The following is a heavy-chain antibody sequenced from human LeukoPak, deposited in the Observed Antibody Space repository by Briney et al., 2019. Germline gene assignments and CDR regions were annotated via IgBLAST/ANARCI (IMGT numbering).Heavy chain of an antibody. CDR3: AKDGDRSFWYPLDY. CDR1: GFTFRNYA. J-gene: IGHJ4*02. CDR2: ISGSGGNT. D-gene: IGHD6-13*01. V-gene: IGHV3-23*01. Sequence: GGSLRLSCAASGFTFRNYAMNWVRQAPGKGLEWVSGISGSGGNTFYADSVKGRFTISRDNSKDTVSLQMNSLRAEDTAVYYCAKDGDRSFWYPLDYWGQGSLVTVSS.